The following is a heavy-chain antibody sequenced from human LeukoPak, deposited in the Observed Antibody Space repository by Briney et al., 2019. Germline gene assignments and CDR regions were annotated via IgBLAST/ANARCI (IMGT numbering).Heavy chain of an antibody. J-gene: IGHJ4*02. CDR2: ISRSGSTI. Sequence: GGSLRLSCAASGFTFSSYEMNWVRQAPGKGLEWVSYISRSGSTIYYADSVKGRFTISRDKAKNSLYLQMNSLRAEDTAVYYCASGYDLPYWGQGTLVTVSS. D-gene: IGHD5-12*01. V-gene: IGHV3-48*03. CDR3: ASGYDLPY. CDR1: GFTFSSYE.